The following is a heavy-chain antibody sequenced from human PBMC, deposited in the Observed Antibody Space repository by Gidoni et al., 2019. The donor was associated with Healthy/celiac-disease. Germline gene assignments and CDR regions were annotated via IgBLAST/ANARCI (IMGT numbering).Heavy chain of an antibody. CDR1: GFPFSSYG. Sequence: QVQLVESGGGVVQPGRSLRLSCAASGFPFSSYGMHWVRQAPGKGLEWVAVIWYDGSNKYYADSVKGRFTISRDNSKNTLYLQMNSLRAEDTAVYYCARVGSGNYYYGMDVWGQGTTVTVSS. D-gene: IGHD6-19*01. J-gene: IGHJ6*02. CDR2: IWYDGSNK. V-gene: IGHV3-33*01. CDR3: ARVGSGNYYYGMDV.